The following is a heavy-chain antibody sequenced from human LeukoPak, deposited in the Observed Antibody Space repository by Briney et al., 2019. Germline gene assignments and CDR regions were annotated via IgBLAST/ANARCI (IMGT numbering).Heavy chain of an antibody. CDR3: ARCSRGTSVGMDV. Sequence: SETLSLTCSVSGGSISNYYWTWIRQPPGKGLEWIGYIYYSGNTNYNPSLTSRVTIPLDTSKNQFSLKLTSVTAADTAVYYCARCSRGTSVGMDVWGQGTTVTVSS. J-gene: IGHJ6*02. CDR2: IYYSGNT. V-gene: IGHV4-59*08. D-gene: IGHD1-1*01. CDR1: GGSISNYY.